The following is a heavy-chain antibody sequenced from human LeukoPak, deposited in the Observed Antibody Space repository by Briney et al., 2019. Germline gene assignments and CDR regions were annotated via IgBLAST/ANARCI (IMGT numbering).Heavy chain of an antibody. CDR2: IDWDDDK. Sequence: ESGPTRMNPTQTLTLTCTFSGFSLITSGVGVGWIRQPPRKALEWLALIDWDDDKRYSPSLLSKLTNTKDTSKNQVVLTMTNMDPVDTATYYCAHRPVKMTTVTTSWFVPRGERSLVTVSS. D-gene: IGHD4-17*01. CDR3: AHRPVKMTTVTTSWFVP. CDR1: GFSLITSGVG. V-gene: IGHV2-5*02. J-gene: IGHJ5*02.